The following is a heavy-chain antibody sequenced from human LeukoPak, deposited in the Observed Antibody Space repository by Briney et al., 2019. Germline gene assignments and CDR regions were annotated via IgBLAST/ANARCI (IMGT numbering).Heavy chain of an antibody. J-gene: IGHJ4*02. Sequence: SETLSLTCAVSGYSLTNHYWGWIRQPPGKGLEWIGSIYYSGSTYHNPSLRSRVTISVETSKNQFSLMLTSVTAADTAVYYCARDPGYYYDSRGSNFDYWGQGTLVTVSS. CDR3: ARDPGYYYDSRGSNFDY. CDR2: IYYSGST. CDR1: GYSLTNHY. V-gene: IGHV4-39*07. D-gene: IGHD3-22*01.